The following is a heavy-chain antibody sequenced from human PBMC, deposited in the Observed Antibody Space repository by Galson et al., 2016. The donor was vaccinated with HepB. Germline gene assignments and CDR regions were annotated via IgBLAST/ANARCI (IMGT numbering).Heavy chain of an antibody. CDR2: MNPENDKT. V-gene: IGHV1-8*01. CDR3: ATAVRGYSDGYGEYGWYFDS. D-gene: IGHD5-18*01. CDR1: GYTFATYT. Sequence: SVKVSCKASGYTFATYTINWVRQAAGQGLEWMAWMNPENDKTGYAQNFQGRVSMTRNTSTNTVYMELSSLRSEDRAIYYCATAVRGYSDGYGEYGWYFDSWGQGTLVTVSS. J-gene: IGHJ4*02.